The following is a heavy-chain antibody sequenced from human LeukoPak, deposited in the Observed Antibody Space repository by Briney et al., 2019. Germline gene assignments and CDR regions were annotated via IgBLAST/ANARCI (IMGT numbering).Heavy chain of an antibody. CDR2: IYYSGST. V-gene: IGHV4-59*08. J-gene: IGHJ3*02. CDR3: ARQGDSDAFDI. D-gene: IGHD3-16*01. CDR1: GGFISSFY. Sequence: PSDTLSLICTVSGGFISSFYWHWIRQPPGKGLEWIGYIYYSGSTKYNPSLQSRVITSEDTSKNQFALKLSSVTAADTAMYYCARQGDSDAFDIWGQGTMVTVSS.